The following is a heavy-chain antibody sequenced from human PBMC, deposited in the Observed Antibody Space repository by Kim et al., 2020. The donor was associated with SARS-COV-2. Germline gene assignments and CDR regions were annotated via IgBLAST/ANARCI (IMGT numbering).Heavy chain of an antibody. CDR2: DGSNK. CDR3: ARVGCDY. D-gene: IGHD3-16*01. Sequence: DGSNKYYADSVKGRFTISRDNSKNTLYLQMNSLRAEDTAVYYCARVGCDYWGQGTLVTVSS. J-gene: IGHJ4*02. V-gene: IGHV3-30*01.